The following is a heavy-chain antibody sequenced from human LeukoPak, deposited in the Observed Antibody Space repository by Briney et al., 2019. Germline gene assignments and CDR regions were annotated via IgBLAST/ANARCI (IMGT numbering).Heavy chain of an antibody. D-gene: IGHD3/OR15-3a*01. Sequence: PSETLSLTCAVYGGSFSGYYWSWIRQPPGKGLEWIGEINHSGSTNYNPSLKSRVTISVDTSKNQFSLKLSSVTAADTAVYYCARRTSHHPYDYWGQGTLVTVSS. J-gene: IGHJ4*02. CDR2: INHSGST. CDR3: ARRTSHHPYDY. V-gene: IGHV4-34*01. CDR1: GGSFSGYY.